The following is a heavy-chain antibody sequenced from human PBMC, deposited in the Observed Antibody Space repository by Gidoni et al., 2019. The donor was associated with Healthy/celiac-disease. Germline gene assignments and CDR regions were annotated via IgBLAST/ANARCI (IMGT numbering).Heavy chain of an antibody. CDR1: GFTFSAYY. CDR3: ARDSDIGRELLLSSSLYDY. J-gene: IGHJ4*02. CDR2: ISSSSSYT. D-gene: IGHD1-26*01. V-gene: IGHV3-11*05. Sequence: QVQLVESGGGLVKPGGSLRLSWAASGFTFSAYYVSWIRQAPGKGLEWVSYISSSSSYTNYADSVKGRFTISRDNAKNSLYLQMNSLRVEDTAVYYCARDSDIGRELLLSSSLYDYWGQGTLVTVSS.